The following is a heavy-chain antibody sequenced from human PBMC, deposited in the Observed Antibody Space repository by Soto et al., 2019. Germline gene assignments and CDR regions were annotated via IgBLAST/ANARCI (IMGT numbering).Heavy chain of an antibody. CDR2: IFANGHT. J-gene: IGHJ5*02. CDR3: VASLAASGLNWLDP. V-gene: IGHV4-4*07. CDR1: GAPISEKC. D-gene: IGHD6-13*01. Sequence: SXXXXLTXXVSGAPISEKCWSCVRQPPGNGLDWIGLIFANGHTYYNPSLKSRVTMSVDASKNQFSLRLTSMTAADTAVYYCVASLAASGLNWLDPWGRGTLVTVSS.